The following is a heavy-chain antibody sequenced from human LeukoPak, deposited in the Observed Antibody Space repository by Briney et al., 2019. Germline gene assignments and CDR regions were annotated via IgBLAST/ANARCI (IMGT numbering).Heavy chain of an antibody. CDR3: AKLDYYDSSGYYSPPFDY. CDR1: GFTFSSYG. CDR2: ISYDGSNK. V-gene: IGHV3-30*18. D-gene: IGHD3-22*01. Sequence: GGSLRLSCAASGFTFSSYGMHWVRQAPGKGLEWVAVISYDGSNKYYADSVKGRFTISRDNSKNTLYLQMNSLRAEDTAVYYCAKLDYYDSSGYYSPPFDYWGQGTRVTVSS. J-gene: IGHJ4*02.